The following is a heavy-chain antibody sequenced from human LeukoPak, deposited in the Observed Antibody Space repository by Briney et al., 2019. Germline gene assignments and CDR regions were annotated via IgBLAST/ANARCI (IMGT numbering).Heavy chain of an antibody. CDR3: ARETLEWLLVYYYGMDV. CDR1: GYTFTSYD. Sequence: ASVKVSCKASGYTFTSYDINWVRQATGQGLEWMGWMNPNSGNTGYAQKFQGRVTMTRNTSISTAYMELSSLRSEDTAVYYCARETLEWLLVYYYGMDVWGQGTTVTVSS. CDR2: MNPNSGNT. V-gene: IGHV1-8*01. D-gene: IGHD3-3*01. J-gene: IGHJ6*02.